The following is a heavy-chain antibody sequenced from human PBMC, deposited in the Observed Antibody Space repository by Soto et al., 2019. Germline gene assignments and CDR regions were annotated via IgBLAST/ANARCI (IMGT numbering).Heavy chain of an antibody. CDR1: GGTFSSYA. J-gene: IGHJ3*02. CDR3: AREGEIAAARVAFDI. V-gene: IGHV1-69*13. CDR2: IIPIFGTA. D-gene: IGHD6-13*01. Sequence: SVKVSCKASGGTFSSYAISWVRQAPGQGLEWMGGIIPIFGTANYAQKFQGRVTITADESTSTAYMELSSLRSEDTAVYYCAREGEIAAARVAFDIWGQGTMVTVSS.